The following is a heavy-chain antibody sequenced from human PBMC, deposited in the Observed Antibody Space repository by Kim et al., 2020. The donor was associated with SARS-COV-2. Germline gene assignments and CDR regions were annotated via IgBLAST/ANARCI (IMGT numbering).Heavy chain of an antibody. CDR3: ARVIGGEYSYGYNFDY. D-gene: IGHD5-18*01. Sequence: SVKGRFTISRDNSKNTLYLQMNSLRAEDTAVYYCARVIGGEYSYGYNFDYWGQGTLVTVSS. J-gene: IGHJ4*02. V-gene: IGHV3-30*01.